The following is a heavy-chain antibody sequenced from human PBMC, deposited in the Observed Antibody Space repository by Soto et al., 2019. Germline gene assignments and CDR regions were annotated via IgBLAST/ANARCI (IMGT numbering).Heavy chain of an antibody. CDR2: ISSSSSTI. D-gene: IGHD3-22*01. Sequence: GGSLRLSCAASGFTFSSYSMNWVRQAPGKGLEWVSYISSSSSTIYYADSVKGRFTISRDNAKNSLYLQMNSLRDEDTAVYYCARSRTYYYDSSGLLGGMDVWGQGTTVTVSS. V-gene: IGHV3-48*02. J-gene: IGHJ6*02. CDR1: GFTFSSYS. CDR3: ARSRTYYYDSSGLLGGMDV.